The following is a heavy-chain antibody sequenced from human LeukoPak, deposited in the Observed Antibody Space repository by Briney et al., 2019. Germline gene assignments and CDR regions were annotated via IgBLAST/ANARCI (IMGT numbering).Heavy chain of an antibody. Sequence: SVKVSCKASGGTFSSYTISWVRQAHGQGLEWMGRIIPILGIANYAQKFQGRVTITADKSTSTAYMELSSLRSEDTAVYYCSRDRRDGYNYLMAFDYWGQGTLVTVSS. CDR2: IIPILGIA. V-gene: IGHV1-69*04. J-gene: IGHJ4*02. CDR1: GGTFSSYT. D-gene: IGHD5-24*01. CDR3: SRDRRDGYNYLMAFDY.